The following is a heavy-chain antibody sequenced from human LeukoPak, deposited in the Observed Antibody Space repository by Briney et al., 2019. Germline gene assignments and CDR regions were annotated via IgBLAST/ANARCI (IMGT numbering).Heavy chain of an antibody. J-gene: IGHJ4*02. CDR2: IYWNDDK. CDR3: THYYYGSGHYYKNFDY. D-gene: IGHD3-10*01. CDR1: GFSLTTSGVG. Sequence: SGPTLVNPTQTLTLTCTFSGFSLTTSGVGVGWIRQTPGKALEWLALIYWNDDKRYSPSLKSRLTITKDTSKNQVVLTMTNMDPVDTATYYCTHYYYGSGHYYKNFDYWGQGTLVTVSS. V-gene: IGHV2-5*01.